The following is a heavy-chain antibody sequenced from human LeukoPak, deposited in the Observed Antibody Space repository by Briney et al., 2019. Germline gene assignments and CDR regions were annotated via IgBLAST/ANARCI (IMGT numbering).Heavy chain of an antibody. CDR2: ISSSGSSI. V-gene: IGHV3-48*04. CDR1: GFTFSSYA. Sequence: GGSLRLSCAASGFTFSSYAMGWVRQAPGKGLEWVSYISSSGSSIYYADSVKDRFTISRDNAKDSLYLQMNSLRAEDTAVYYCARDPGSGYEEHFDYWGQGTLVTVSS. J-gene: IGHJ4*02. CDR3: ARDPGSGYEEHFDY. D-gene: IGHD5-12*01.